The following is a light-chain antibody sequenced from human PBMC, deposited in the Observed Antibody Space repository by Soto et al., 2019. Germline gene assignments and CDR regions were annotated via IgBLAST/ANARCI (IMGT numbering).Light chain of an antibody. V-gene: IGKV3-15*01. CDR2: GAS. CDR3: QQYNNWPLYT. CDR1: QSVSSN. J-gene: IGKJ2*01. Sequence: EIVMTQSPATLSVSPGERATLSCRASQSVSSNLAWYQQKPGQAPRLLIYGASTRATGIPVRFSGSGSGTEFTLTISSLHSEDFAVYYCQQYNNWPLYTFGQGTKLEIK.